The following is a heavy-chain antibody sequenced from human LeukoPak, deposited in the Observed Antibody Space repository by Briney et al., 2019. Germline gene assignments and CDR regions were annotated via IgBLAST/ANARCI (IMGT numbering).Heavy chain of an antibody. Sequence: SETLSLTCTVSGGSISSYYWSWIRQPPGKVLECIGHNYYSRSTNYNPSLKSRVTISVDTSKNQFSLNLSSVTAADTAVYYCALGTRDPGSATYFFDYWGQGTLVTVSS. CDR1: GGSISSYY. J-gene: IGHJ4*02. V-gene: IGHV4-59*03. D-gene: IGHD3-10*01. CDR2: NYYSRST. CDR3: ALGTRDPGSATYFFDY.